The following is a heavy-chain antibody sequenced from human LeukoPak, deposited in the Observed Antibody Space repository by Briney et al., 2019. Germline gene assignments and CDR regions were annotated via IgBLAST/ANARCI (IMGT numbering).Heavy chain of an antibody. CDR3: ARRGPRQWLDY. CDR1: GYSISSGYY. Sequence: SPTLSLTCAVSGYSISSGYYWGSIRQPPGKGVEWNGCFYHSGRTYYNPSLKSRVTISVDTSKNQFSLKLSSVTAADTAVYYCARRGPRQWLDYWGQGTLVTVSS. J-gene: IGHJ4*02. D-gene: IGHD6-19*01. V-gene: IGHV4-38-2*01. CDR2: FYHSGRT.